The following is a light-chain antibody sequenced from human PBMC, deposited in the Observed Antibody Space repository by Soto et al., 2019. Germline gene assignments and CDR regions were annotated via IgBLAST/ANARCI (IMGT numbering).Light chain of an antibody. V-gene: IGLV2-14*01. Sequence: QSALTQPASVSGSPGQSITISCTGTNSDVGVYNSVSWYQQHPGKAPKLIIYEVSNRPSGVSNRFSGSKSGNTASLTISGLQAEDEADYYCSSYRGSTTLVMFGGGTKLTVL. J-gene: IGLJ3*02. CDR2: EVS. CDR1: NSDVGVYNS. CDR3: SSYRGSTTLVM.